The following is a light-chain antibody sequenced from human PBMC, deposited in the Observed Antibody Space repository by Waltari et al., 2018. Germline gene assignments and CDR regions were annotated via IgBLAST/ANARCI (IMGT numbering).Light chain of an antibody. Sequence: SCRASQSVGRSLAWYQQRPGQAPRLLIDDAFTRATGVADRFSGSGSGTDFSLTISRLDPEDFAVYYCQMYVRLPVTFGQGTKVEIK. J-gene: IGKJ1*01. CDR2: DAF. CDR1: QSVGRS. V-gene: IGKV3-20*01. CDR3: QMYVRLPVT.